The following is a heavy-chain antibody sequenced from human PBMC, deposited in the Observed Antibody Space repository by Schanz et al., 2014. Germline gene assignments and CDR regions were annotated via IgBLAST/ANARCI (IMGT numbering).Heavy chain of an antibody. CDR2: IYHTGTT. Sequence: QLQLQESGSGLVKPSQTLSLTCAVSGGSISSGTYSWSWIRQPPGKGLEWIGYIYHTGTTYYSPSLRSRVTISKDRSKNQFFLTLNSLTAADTAVYYCARGGGPSHYDHVWGNFRYTHFDYWGQGTLVTVSS. V-gene: IGHV4-30-2*01. CDR1: GGSISSGTYS. CDR3: ARGGGPSHYDHVWGNFRYTHFDY. D-gene: IGHD3-16*02. J-gene: IGHJ4*02.